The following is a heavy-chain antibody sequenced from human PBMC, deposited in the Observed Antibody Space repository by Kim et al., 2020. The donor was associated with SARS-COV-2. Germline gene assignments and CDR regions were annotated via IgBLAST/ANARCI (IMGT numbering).Heavy chain of an antibody. D-gene: IGHD3-16*01. Sequence: SGTTGDAQKFQGRVTMTRNTSISTAYMELSSLRSEDTAVYYCARMGELLFDYWGQGTLVTVSS. CDR2: SGTT. J-gene: IGHJ4*02. CDR3: ARMGELLFDY. V-gene: IGHV1-8*01.